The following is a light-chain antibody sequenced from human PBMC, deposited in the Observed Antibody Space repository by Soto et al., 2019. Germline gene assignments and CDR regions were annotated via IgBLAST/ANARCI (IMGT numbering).Light chain of an antibody. CDR2: ECS. CDR1: SRDVASFHL. V-gene: IGLV2-23*03. J-gene: IGLJ2*01. CDR3: YSDARISTFEV. Sequence: QSARTQAASGSGSPGQSITICCTGTSRDVASFHLLSWFPPPPRKAPYLLLCECSTRPSGVSTRFSRSKSGNTASLTISFLQAADVADYYSYSDARISTFEVFGGGTKVTVL.